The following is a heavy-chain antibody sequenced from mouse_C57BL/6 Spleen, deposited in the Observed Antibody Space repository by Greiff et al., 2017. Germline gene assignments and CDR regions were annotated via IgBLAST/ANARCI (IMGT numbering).Heavy chain of an antibody. CDR3: ARRRSFDY. CDR2: ISSGSSTI. Sequence: EVQRVESGGGLVKPGGSLKLSCAASGFTFSDYGMHWVRQAPEKGLEWVAYISSGSSTIYYADTVKGRCIISRDNAKNTLFLQVTNLRSKDTAMYYCARRRSFDYWGQGTTLTVSS. D-gene: IGHD1-1*01. CDR1: GFTFSDYG. V-gene: IGHV5-17*01. J-gene: IGHJ2*01.